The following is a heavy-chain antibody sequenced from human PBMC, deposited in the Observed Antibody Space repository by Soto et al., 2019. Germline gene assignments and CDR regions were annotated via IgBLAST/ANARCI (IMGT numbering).Heavy chain of an antibody. D-gene: IGHD2-21*02. CDR2: IIPIFGTA. CDR3: ARGYIVVVTATRDYYYYGMDV. Sequence: ASVKVSCKASGGTFSSYAISWVRQAPGQGLEWMGGIIPIFGTANYAQKFQGRVTITADESTSTAYMELSSLRSEDTAVYYCARGYIVVVTATRDYYYYGMDVWGQGTTVTVSS. J-gene: IGHJ6*02. CDR1: GGTFSSYA. V-gene: IGHV1-69*13.